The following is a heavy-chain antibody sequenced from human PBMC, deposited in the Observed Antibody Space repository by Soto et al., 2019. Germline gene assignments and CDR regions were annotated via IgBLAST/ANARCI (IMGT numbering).Heavy chain of an antibody. CDR2: NSVRSSYL. V-gene: IGHV3-21*01. CDR3: ARGAGYGDYYFDY. D-gene: IGHD4-17*01. CDR1: GFTFSGYS. Sequence: EVQLVESGGGLVKPGGSLRLSCAASGFTFSGYSMNWVRQAPGKGLEWVSSNSVRSSYLYYADSVKGRFTISRDNAKNSLYLQKNSLRAEDTAVYYCARGAGYGDYYFDYWGLGTLVTVSS. J-gene: IGHJ4*02.